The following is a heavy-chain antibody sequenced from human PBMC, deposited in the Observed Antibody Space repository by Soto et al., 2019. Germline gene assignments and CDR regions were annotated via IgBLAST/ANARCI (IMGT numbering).Heavy chain of an antibody. D-gene: IGHD4-17*01. CDR1: GFRFSSYA. V-gene: IGHV3-30-3*01. J-gene: IGHJ6*02. CDR3: ARGVYCDYRHVTLHYYYYDGMDV. Sequence: QVQLVESGGGVVQPGRSLRLSCAASGFRFSSYAMHWVRQAPGKGLQWVAVISYDGSNQYYTDSVKGRFTISRDDSKNTLYLQMNSLRTEDTAVYYGARGVYCDYRHVTLHYYYYDGMDVWGLGTTVTVSS. CDR2: ISYDGSNQ.